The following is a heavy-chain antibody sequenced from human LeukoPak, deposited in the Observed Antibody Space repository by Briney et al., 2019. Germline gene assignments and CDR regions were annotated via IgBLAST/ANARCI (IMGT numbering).Heavy chain of an antibody. CDR1: GGSISSGSSY. J-gene: IGHJ6*03. Sequence: PSQTLSLTCTVSGGSISSGSSYWSWIRQPAGKGLEWIGRIYTSGSTSYNPSLKSRITISVDTSKNQFSLKLSSVTAADTAVYYCARSLRGSAPSEDYYYYYMDVWGKGTTVTVSS. CDR2: IYTSGST. V-gene: IGHV4-61*02. CDR3: ARSLRGSAPSEDYYYYYMDV. D-gene: IGHD2-15*01.